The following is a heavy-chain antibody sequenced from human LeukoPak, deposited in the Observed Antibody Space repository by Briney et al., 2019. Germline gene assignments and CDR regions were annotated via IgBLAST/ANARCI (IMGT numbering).Heavy chain of an antibody. CDR2: IRSSGNTI. Sequence: PGGSLRLSCAASGFTFSDYSMSWIRQAPGKGLEWVSYIRSSGNTIYYADSVKGRFTISRDNAKNSLYLQMNSLRAEDTAVYYCARVSSGWYQVYFDYWGQGTLVTVSS. D-gene: IGHD6-19*01. J-gene: IGHJ4*02. CDR1: GFTFSDYS. CDR3: ARVSSGWYQVYFDY. V-gene: IGHV3-11*01.